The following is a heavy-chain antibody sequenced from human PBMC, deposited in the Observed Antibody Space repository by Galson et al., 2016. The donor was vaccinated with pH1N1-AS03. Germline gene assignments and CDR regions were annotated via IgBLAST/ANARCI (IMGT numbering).Heavy chain of an antibody. J-gene: IGHJ4*02. CDR1: GFTFGNYW. CDR3: ARDCHLNSGGSCYVNQGVY. CDR2: MNTDRSPT. D-gene: IGHD2-15*01. V-gene: IGHV3-74*01. Sequence: SLRLSCAAPGFTFGNYWMHWARQAPGKGPVWVSHMNTDRSPTSYADAVKGRYTISRDNAKNSLYLQMSSLRAEDTAVYYCARDCHLNSGGSCYVNQGVYWGQGTLVTVSS.